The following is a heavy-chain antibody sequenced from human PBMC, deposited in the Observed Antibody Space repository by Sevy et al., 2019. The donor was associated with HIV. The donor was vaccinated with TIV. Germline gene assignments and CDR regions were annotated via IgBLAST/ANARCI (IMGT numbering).Heavy chain of an antibody. V-gene: IGHV3-23*01. Sequence: GGSLRLSCAASGFTFNTYAMNWVRQAPGRGLEWVSSIGGSGRSTYYADSVEGRFTISRDNSKNTLYMQMNSLRVDDTAVYYCAKGYCNGGSYPRDYYYYGMDVWGQGTTVTVSS. CDR3: AKGYCNGGSYPRDYYYYGMDV. CDR2: IGGSGRST. D-gene: IGHD2-15*01. J-gene: IGHJ6*02. CDR1: GFTFNTYA.